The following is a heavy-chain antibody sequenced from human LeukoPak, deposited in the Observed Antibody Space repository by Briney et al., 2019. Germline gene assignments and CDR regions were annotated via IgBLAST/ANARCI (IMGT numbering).Heavy chain of an antibody. V-gene: IGHV4-59*12. D-gene: IGHD6-13*01. J-gene: IGHJ6*01. CDR1: GGSISSYY. CDR2: IYLSGRT. Sequence: SETLSLTCAVSGGSISSYYWSWVRQPAGKGLEWTGYIYLSGRTNYNPSLKGRVTISLAKTKNQFPLKLSSVTAADPAVYYCCGSSSWPEYYYDGMDFW. CDR3: CGSSSWPEYYYDGMDF.